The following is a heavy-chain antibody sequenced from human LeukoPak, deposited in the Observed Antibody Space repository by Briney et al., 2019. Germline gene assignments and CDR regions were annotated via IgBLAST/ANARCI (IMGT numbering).Heavy chain of an antibody. CDR2: IYYSGST. V-gene: IGHV4-39*07. J-gene: IGHJ3*02. CDR3: ARDVQLLYSSGIGSPLDDAFDI. CDR1: GGSISSSSYY. Sequence: SETLSLTCTVSGGSISSSSYYWGWIRQPPGKGLEWIGSIYYSGSTYYNPSLKSRVTISVDTSKNQFSLKLSSVTAADTAVYYCARDVQLLYSSGIGSPLDDAFDIWGQGTMVTVSS. D-gene: IGHD6-19*01.